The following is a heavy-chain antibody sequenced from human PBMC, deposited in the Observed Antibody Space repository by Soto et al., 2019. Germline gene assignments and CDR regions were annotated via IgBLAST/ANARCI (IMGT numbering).Heavy chain of an antibody. CDR3: ARAAAALSGAFDI. J-gene: IGHJ3*02. CDR1: GGSISSYY. D-gene: IGHD6-13*01. Sequence: SETLSLTCTVSGGSISSYYWSWIRQPPGKGLEWIGYIYYSGSTNYNPSLKSRVTISVDTSKNQFSLKLSSVTAADTAVYYCARAAAALSGAFDIWGQGTMVTVSS. CDR2: IYYSGST. V-gene: IGHV4-59*08.